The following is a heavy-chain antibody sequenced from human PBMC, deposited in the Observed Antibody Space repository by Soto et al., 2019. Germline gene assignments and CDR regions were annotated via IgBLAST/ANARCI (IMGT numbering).Heavy chain of an antibody. CDR1: GFKFSTFK. Sequence: PGGSLRLSCAGSGFKFSTFKMNWVRQAPGKGLEWVAIITHDGSDTDYLDSVKGRFTISRDNSKNTLYLQMNSLRDDDTAVYYCAKDSYSSSWYSPLNFDSWGQGTLVTVSS. CDR3: AKDSYSSSWYSPLNFDS. V-gene: IGHV3-7*01. D-gene: IGHD6-13*01. J-gene: IGHJ4*02. CDR2: ITHDGSDT.